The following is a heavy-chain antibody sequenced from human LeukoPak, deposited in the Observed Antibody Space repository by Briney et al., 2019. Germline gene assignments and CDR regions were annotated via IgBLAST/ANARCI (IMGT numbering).Heavy chain of an antibody. CDR3: ARALTPDSIMITFGGVIVIGY. D-gene: IGHD3-16*02. Sequence: ASVKVSCKASGYTFTSYAMNWVRQAPGQGLEWMGWISAYNGNTNYAQKLQGRVTMTTDTSTSTAYMELRSLRSDDTAVYYCARALTPDSIMITFGGVIVIGYWGQGTLVTVSS. CDR2: ISAYNGNT. J-gene: IGHJ4*02. V-gene: IGHV1-18*01. CDR1: GYTFTSYA.